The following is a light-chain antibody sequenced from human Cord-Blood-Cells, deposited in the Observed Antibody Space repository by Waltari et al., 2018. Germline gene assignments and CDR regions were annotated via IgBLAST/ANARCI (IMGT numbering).Light chain of an antibody. CDR2: EGS. V-gene: IGLV2-23*01. J-gene: IGLJ2*01. Sequence: QSALTQPASVSGSPGQSITISCTGTSSAVGSYNLFSWYQQHPGKAPKLMIYEGSNRPSGVSNRFSGSKSGNTASLTISGLQAEDEADYYCCSYAGSSTFVVFGGGTKLTVL. CDR3: CSYAGSSTFVV. CDR1: SSAVGSYNL.